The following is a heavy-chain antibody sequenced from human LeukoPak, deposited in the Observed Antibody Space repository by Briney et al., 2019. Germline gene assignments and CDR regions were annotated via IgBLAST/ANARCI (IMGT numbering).Heavy chain of an antibody. D-gene: IGHD3-10*01. CDR3: ARGTTMVQGVVIDYHYYMDV. CDR1: GASISSFY. Sequence: SETLSLTCTVSGASISSFYWAWVRQPAGKGLEWIGRMYTSGNTNYNPSLRSRVTMSVDTSRNQFSLKLRSVTAADTAVYYRARGTTMVQGVVIDYHYYMDVWGKGTMVAVSS. V-gene: IGHV4-4*07. J-gene: IGHJ6*03. CDR2: MYTSGNT.